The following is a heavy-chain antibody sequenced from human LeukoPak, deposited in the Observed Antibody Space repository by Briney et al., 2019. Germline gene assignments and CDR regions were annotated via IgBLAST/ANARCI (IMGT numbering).Heavy chain of an antibody. CDR2: MNPNSGNT. J-gene: IGHJ4*02. D-gene: IGHD2-15*01. Sequence: ASVKVSCKASGYTFTSYDINWVRQATGQGLEWMGWMNPNSGNTGYTQKFQGRVTMTRNTSISTAYMELSSLRSEDTAVYYCARAGGYCGRISCPYYFDYWGQGSLVAVSS. CDR3: ARAGGYCGRISCPYYFDY. CDR1: GYTFTSYD. V-gene: IGHV1-8*01.